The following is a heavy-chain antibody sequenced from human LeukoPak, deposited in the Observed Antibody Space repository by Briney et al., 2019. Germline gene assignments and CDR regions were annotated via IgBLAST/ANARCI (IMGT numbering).Heavy chain of an antibody. D-gene: IGHD2-2*01. J-gene: IGHJ2*01. CDR3: ATERDCSSTSCPTGWYFDL. V-gene: IGHV3-33*01. CDR1: GFTFSSYG. CDR2: IWYDGSNK. Sequence: PGGSLRLSCAASGFTFSSYGMHWVRQAPGKGLEWVAVIWYDGSNKYYADSVKGRFTISRDNSKNTLYLQMNSLRAEDTAVYYCATERDCSSTSCPTGWYFDLWGRGTLVTVSS.